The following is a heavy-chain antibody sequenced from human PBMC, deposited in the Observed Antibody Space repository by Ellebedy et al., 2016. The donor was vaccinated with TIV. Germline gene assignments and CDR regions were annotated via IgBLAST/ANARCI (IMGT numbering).Heavy chain of an antibody. V-gene: IGHV3-7*01. Sequence: PGGSLRLSCAASGFTFSSYAMNWVRQAPGKGLEWVANIQPDGSVKNYMDSVKGRFTISRDNAKNSLYLQMNNLRAEDTAVYFCATENKWTWASWGQGLMVTVSS. J-gene: IGHJ5*02. CDR1: GFTFSSYA. CDR2: IQPDGSVK. D-gene: IGHD3/OR15-3a*01. CDR3: ATENKWTWAS.